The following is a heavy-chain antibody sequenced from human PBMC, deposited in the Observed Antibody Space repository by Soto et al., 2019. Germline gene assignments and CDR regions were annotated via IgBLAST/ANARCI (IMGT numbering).Heavy chain of an antibody. CDR3: PSTIFEVATPTYNWFDP. Sequence: GESLKISCKGSGYSFTSYWIGWVRQMPGKGLEWMGIIYPGDSDTRYSPSFQGQVTISAEKSISTAYLQWSSLKASDTAMYYCPSTIFEVATPTYNWFDPWRQGTLVTVSS. J-gene: IGHJ5*02. D-gene: IGHD3-3*01. CDR2: IYPGDSDT. CDR1: GYSFTSYW. V-gene: IGHV5-51*01.